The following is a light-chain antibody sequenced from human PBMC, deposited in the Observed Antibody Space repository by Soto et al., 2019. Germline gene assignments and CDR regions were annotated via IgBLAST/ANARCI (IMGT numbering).Light chain of an antibody. CDR1: SSDVVTYKY. V-gene: IGLV2-14*01. CDR2: EVS. Sequence: QSVLTQPASVSGSPGQSIAISCTGTSSDVVTYKYVSWYQQHPGKAPKLMIYEVSIRPSGVSDRFSGSKSGTTASLTISGLRPEDEAYYYCCSYAGSTTRVVFGGGTKLTVL. J-gene: IGLJ2*01. CDR3: CSYAGSTTRVV.